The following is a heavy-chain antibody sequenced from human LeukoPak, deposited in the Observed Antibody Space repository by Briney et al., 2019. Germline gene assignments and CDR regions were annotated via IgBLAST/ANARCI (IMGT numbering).Heavy chain of an antibody. CDR1: SDSISSSSYL. CDR2: IYSNGHI. D-gene: IGHD3-10*01. CDR3: ARRHYGSGNIDS. Sequence: SETLSLTCSVSSDSISSSSYLWIWVRQPPGKGLEWIGDIYSNGHISYNPSLKSRAAISVDASKNQFSLNLSSVTAADTAVYYCARRHYGSGNIDSWGQGTLVTVSS. V-gene: IGHV4-39*01. J-gene: IGHJ4*02.